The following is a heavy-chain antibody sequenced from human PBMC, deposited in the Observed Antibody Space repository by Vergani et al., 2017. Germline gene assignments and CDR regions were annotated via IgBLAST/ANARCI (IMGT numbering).Heavy chain of an antibody. J-gene: IGHJ4*02. Sequence: QVQLQESGPRLVKPSETLSLICSVSGYSISSGYFWGWIRQSPGKGLEWLGTIDRTGRTHLSPSLKSRLTISVDTTKNQFSLRLTSATAADTAVYYCARGERTGSYYYFDYWGQGTLVTVSS. V-gene: IGHV4-38-2*02. CDR2: IDRTGRT. CDR3: ARGERTGSYYYFDY. D-gene: IGHD3-10*01. CDR1: GYSISSGYF.